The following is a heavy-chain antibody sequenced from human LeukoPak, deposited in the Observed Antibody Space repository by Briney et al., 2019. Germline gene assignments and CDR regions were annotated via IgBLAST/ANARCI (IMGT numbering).Heavy chain of an antibody. D-gene: IGHD3-3*01. CDR3: AHQVPPNDEFFVH. Sequence: GGSLRLSCVASGFTFSSYSMLWVRQAPGEGLEWLSGISNTGRATDYADSIKGRFTISRDNSKNTVFLQMNSLRAEDTAEYFCAHQVPPNDEFFVHWGQGTLVTVSS. CDR2: ISNTGRAT. J-gene: IGHJ1*01. V-gene: IGHV3-23*01. CDR1: GFTFSSYS.